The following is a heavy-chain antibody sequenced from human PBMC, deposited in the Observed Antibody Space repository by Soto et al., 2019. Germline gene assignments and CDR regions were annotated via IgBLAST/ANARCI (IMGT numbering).Heavy chain of an antibody. J-gene: IGHJ4*02. CDR1: GGSISSYY. Sequence: SETLSLTCTASGGSISSYYWSWIRQPPGKGLEWIGYIYYSGSTNYNPSLKSRVTISVDTSKNQFSLKLSSVTAAGTAVYYCARDSGYSSGWNNFDYWGQGTLVTVS. CDR3: ARDSGYSSGWNNFDY. V-gene: IGHV4-59*01. D-gene: IGHD6-19*01. CDR2: IYYSGST.